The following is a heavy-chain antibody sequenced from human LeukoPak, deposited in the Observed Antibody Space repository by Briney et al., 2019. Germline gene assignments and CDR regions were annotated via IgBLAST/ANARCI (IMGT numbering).Heavy chain of an antibody. J-gene: IGHJ4*02. CDR1: GFTFSSSW. CDR3: ARADVYDILTLDY. V-gene: IGHV3-7*05. Sequence: PGGSLRLSCAASGFTFSSSWMTWVRQAPGKGPEWVAHIKEDGTEEYYVDSVKGRFTISRDNAKNSLYLQMNSLRAEDTAVYYCARADVYDILTLDYWGQGTLVTVSS. CDR2: IKEDGTEE. D-gene: IGHD3-9*01.